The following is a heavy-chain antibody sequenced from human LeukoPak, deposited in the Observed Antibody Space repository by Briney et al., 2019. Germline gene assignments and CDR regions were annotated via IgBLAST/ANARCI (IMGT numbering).Heavy chain of an antibody. CDR3: ARDGGVLYCSSTSCYIDY. CDR2: INPSSGGT. J-gene: IGHJ4*02. Sequence: ASVKVSCKASGYTFSNYYVHWVRQAPGQGLEWMGIINPSSGGTSYAQKFQGRLTMTRDTSTSTVYMELSSLRSEDTAMYYCARDGGVLYCSSTSCYIDYWGQGTQVTVSS. D-gene: IGHD2-2*02. CDR1: GYTFSNYY. V-gene: IGHV1-46*01.